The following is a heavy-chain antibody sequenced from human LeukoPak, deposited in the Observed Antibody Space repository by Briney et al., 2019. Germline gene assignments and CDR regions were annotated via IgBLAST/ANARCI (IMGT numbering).Heavy chain of an antibody. V-gene: IGHV3-30*02. CDR1: GFTFNFYG. CDR3: AKEPNSFTSGWYFQD. Sequence: PGGSLRLSCAASGFTFNFYGLHWVRQAPGKGLEWVAVIWYDGSNKYYADSLKGRFTISRDNSKNTLDLEMFSLRTEDTAVYYCAKEPNSFTSGWYFQDWGQGALVIVSS. CDR2: IWYDGSNK. D-gene: IGHD2-2*01. J-gene: IGHJ1*01.